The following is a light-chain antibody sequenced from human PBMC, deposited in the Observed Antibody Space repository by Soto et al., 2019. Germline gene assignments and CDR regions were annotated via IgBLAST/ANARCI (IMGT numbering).Light chain of an antibody. V-gene: IGKV3-15*01. Sequence: ETVMTQSPVTLSVSPGDTATLSCRASQRVSNHFAWYQQKPGQAPRLLIYAASTRAAGVPVRFSGSASGTDFTLTISRLEPEDFAVYYCQQYGSSPITFGQGTRLEIK. CDR2: AAS. CDR1: QRVSNH. CDR3: QQYGSSPIT. J-gene: IGKJ5*01.